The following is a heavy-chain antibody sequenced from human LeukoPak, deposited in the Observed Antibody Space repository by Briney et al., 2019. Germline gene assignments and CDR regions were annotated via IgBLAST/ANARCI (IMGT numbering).Heavy chain of an antibody. CDR2: ISYDGSNK. Sequence: GGSLRLSCAASGFTFSSYAMHWVRQAPGKGLEWVAVISYDGSNKYYADSVKGRFTISRDNSKNTLYLQMNSLRADDTAVYYCASDTHYYYDSSGYLLLWGQGTLDTVSS. J-gene: IGHJ4*02. V-gene: IGHV3-30*04. CDR1: GFTFSSYA. D-gene: IGHD3-22*01. CDR3: ASDTHYYYDSSGYLLL.